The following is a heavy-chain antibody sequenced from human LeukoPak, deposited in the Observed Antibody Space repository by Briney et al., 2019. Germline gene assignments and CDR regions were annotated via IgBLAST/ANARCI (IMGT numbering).Heavy chain of an antibody. Sequence: SETLSLTCAVYGGSFSGYYWSWIRQPPGKGLEWIGEINHSGSTNYNPSLKSRVTISVDTSKNQFSLKLSSVTAADTAVYYCASGKIRFYGDYVRGGNGIDVWGQGTTVTVSS. V-gene: IGHV4-34*01. D-gene: IGHD4-17*01. CDR3: ASGKIRFYGDYVRGGNGIDV. CDR2: INHSGST. J-gene: IGHJ6*02. CDR1: GGSFSGYY.